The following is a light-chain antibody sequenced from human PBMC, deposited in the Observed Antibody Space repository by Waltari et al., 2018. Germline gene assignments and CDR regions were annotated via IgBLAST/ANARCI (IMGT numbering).Light chain of an antibody. Sequence: QSALTQPASVSGSPGQSITISCTGTSRDVGGYNYVSWYQQHPGKVPKLMIYEVSNRPSGVSNRFSGSKSGNTASLTISGLQAEDEADYYCTSYTSSSPVVFGGGTKLTVL. CDR1: SRDVGGYNY. J-gene: IGLJ2*01. V-gene: IGLV2-14*01. CDR2: EVS. CDR3: TSYTSSSPVV.